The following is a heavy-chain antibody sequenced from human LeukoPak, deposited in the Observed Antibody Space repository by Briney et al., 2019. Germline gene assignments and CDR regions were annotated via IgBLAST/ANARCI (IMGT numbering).Heavy chain of an antibody. CDR1: GFTFSSYA. Sequence: GGSLRLSCAASGFTFSSYAMTWVRQAPGKGLEWVSSISGGGGSTYNADSVKGRFTISRDNSKNTLYLQMNSLRAEDTAVYYCARSGYCSSTSCLKAFDYWGQGTLVTVSS. J-gene: IGHJ4*02. V-gene: IGHV3-23*01. CDR3: ARSGYCSSTSCLKAFDY. CDR2: ISGGGGST. D-gene: IGHD2-2*03.